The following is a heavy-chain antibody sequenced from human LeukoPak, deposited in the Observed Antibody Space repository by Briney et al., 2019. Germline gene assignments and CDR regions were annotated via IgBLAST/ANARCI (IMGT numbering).Heavy chain of an antibody. CDR1: GYTFTSYD. D-gene: IGHD5-12*01. J-gene: IGHJ3*02. CDR3: ARSESEATDDAFDI. CDR2: MNPNSGNT. Sequence: GASVKVSCKASGYTFTSYDINWVRQATGQGLEWMGWMNPNSGNTGYAQKFQGRVTMTRNTSISTAYMELSSLRSEDTAVYYCARSESEATDDAFDIWGQGTMVTVSS. V-gene: IGHV1-8*01.